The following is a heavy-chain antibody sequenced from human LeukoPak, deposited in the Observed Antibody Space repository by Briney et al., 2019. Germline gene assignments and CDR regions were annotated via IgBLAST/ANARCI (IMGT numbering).Heavy chain of an antibody. J-gene: IGHJ3*02. CDR3: ARGYGDNSGAFDI. Sequence: SETLSLTCAVSGGSISSGGYSWSWIRQPPRKGEEWIGYIYHSGSTYYNPSLKSRVTISVDRSKNQFSLKLNSVTAADTAVYYCARGYGDNSGAFDIWGQGTMVTVSS. CDR2: IYHSGST. V-gene: IGHV4-30-2*01. CDR1: GGSISSGGYS. D-gene: IGHD4-23*01.